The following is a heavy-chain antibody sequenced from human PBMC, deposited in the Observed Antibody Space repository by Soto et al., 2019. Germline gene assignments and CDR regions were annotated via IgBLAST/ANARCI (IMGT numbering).Heavy chain of an antibody. CDR2: IYPGDSDT. CDR1: GYSFTSYW. J-gene: IGHJ6*03. Sequence: PGESLKISCKGSGYSFTSYWIGWVRQMPGKGLEWMGIIYPGDSDTRYSPSFQGQVTISADKSISTAYLQWSSLKASDTAMYYCARLQGKPTNQYGSGSYYNIYYYYYMDVWGKGTTVTVSS. V-gene: IGHV5-51*01. D-gene: IGHD3-10*01. CDR3: ARLQGKPTNQYGSGSYYNIYYYYYMDV.